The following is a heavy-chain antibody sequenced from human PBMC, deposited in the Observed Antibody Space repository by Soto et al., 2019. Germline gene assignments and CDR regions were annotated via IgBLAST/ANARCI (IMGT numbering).Heavy chain of an antibody. D-gene: IGHD1-1*01. CDR3: LREVEEDYYYYYMDV. Sequence: GASVKVSCKASGYTFTSYDINWVRQATGQGLEWMGWMNPNSGNTAYEQKFQGRVTMTRNTSISTAYMELSSLISEDTAVYYCLREVEEDYYYYYMDVWGKGTTVTVSS. CDR2: MNPNSGNT. J-gene: IGHJ6*03. V-gene: IGHV1-8*01. CDR1: GYTFTSYD.